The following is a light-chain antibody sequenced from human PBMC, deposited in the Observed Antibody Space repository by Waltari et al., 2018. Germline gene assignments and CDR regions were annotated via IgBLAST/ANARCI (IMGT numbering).Light chain of an antibody. CDR3: ASWDDTLNGLWV. CDR2: TNN. J-gene: IGLJ3*02. CDR1: RSNIGSNS. Sequence: QSVLTQPPSASGTPGQKVTISCSGSRSNIGSNSVSWYQQVPGTAPKLIIFTNNQRSSGVPDRFSASKSGTSASLAISGLQSEDEADYYCASWDDTLNGLWVFGGGTSLTVL. V-gene: IGLV1-44*01.